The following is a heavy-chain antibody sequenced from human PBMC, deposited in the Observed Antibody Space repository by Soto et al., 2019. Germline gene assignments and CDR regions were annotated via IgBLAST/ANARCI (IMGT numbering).Heavy chain of an antibody. Sequence: QVQKKKSEAEVRKPGASVKVSCKASGYSFTTHGISWVRRAPGHGLEWMGWISAYNGDTHYVQRFQGRLTMTTDTSTSTAYMELRSLTSDDTAVYYCARDPPFSGILRGTPLMDVWGQGTTVTVSS. CDR3: ARDPPFSGILRGTPLMDV. D-gene: IGHD4-17*01. CDR1: GYSFTTHG. CDR2: ISAYNGDT. J-gene: IGHJ6*02. V-gene: IGHV1-18*04.